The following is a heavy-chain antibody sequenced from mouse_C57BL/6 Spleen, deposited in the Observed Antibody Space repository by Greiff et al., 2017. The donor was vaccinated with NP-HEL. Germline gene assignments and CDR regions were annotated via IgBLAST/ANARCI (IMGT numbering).Heavy chain of an antibody. J-gene: IGHJ2*01. CDR2: INPNNGGT. D-gene: IGHD2-5*01. V-gene: IGHV1-26*01. CDR1: GYTFTDYY. Sequence: VQLQQSGPELVKPGASVKISCKASGYTFTDYYMNWVKQSHGKSLEWIGDINPNNGGTSYNQKFKGKATLTVDKSSSTAYMELRSLTSEDSAVYYCASLYSNYVDYWGQGTTLTVSS. CDR3: ASLYSNYVDY.